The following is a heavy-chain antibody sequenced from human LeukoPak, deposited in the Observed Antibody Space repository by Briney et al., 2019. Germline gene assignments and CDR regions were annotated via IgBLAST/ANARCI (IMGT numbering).Heavy chain of an antibody. D-gene: IGHD6-13*01. V-gene: IGHV1-46*01. Sequence: ASVKVSCTASGYTFTSYYMHWVRQAPGQGLEWMGIINPSGGSTSYAQKFQGRFTMTRDTSTSTVYMELSSLRSEDTAVYYCARDRVIAAAGTTGGYFDYWGQGTLVTVSS. J-gene: IGHJ4*02. CDR3: ARDRVIAAAGTTGGYFDY. CDR2: INPSGGST. CDR1: GYTFTSYY.